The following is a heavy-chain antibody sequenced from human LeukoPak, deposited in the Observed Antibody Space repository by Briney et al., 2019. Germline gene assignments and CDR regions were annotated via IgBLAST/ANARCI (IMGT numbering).Heavy chain of an antibody. CDR3: ARAYYSYMDV. V-gene: IGHV4-61*02. Sequence: SETLSLTCAVSGGSISSGSYYWSWIRQPAGKGLEWIGRIYTSGSTNYNPSLKSRVTISVDTSKNQFSLKLSSVTAADTAVYYCARAYYSYMDVWGKGTTVTVSS. J-gene: IGHJ6*03. CDR2: IYTSGST. CDR1: GGSISSGSYY.